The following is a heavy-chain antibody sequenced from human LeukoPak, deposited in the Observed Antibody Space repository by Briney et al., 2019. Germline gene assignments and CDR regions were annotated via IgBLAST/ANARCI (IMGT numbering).Heavy chain of an antibody. CDR1: GFTFSSHG. Sequence: PGGPLRLSCAASGFTFSSHGMHWVRQAPGKGLEWAAVISDDGSTQYYADSVKGRFTISRDNSNNLLYLQMNNLRSEDTAVYYCAKGHLVWELGDYFDYWGQGTLVTVSS. V-gene: IGHV3-30*18. J-gene: IGHJ4*02. D-gene: IGHD1-26*01. CDR2: ISDDGSTQ. CDR3: AKGHLVWELGDYFDY.